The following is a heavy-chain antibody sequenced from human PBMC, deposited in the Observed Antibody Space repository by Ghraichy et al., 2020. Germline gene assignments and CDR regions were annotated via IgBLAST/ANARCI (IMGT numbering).Heavy chain of an antibody. J-gene: IGHJ4*02. V-gene: IGHV2-70*11. CDR1: GFSLSTSGMC. CDR2: IDWDDDK. D-gene: IGHD6-13*01. Sequence: SGPTLVKPTQTLTLTCTFSGFSLSTSGMCVSWIRQPPGKALEWLARIDWDDDKYYSTSLKTRLTISKDTSKNQVVLTMTNMDPVDTATYYCARLFERGYSSSWLFDYWGQGTLVTVSS. CDR3: ARLFERGYSSSWLFDY.